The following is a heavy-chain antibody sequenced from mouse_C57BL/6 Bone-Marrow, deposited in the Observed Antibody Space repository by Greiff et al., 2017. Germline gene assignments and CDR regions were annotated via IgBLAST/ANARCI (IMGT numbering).Heavy chain of an antibody. D-gene: IGHD1-1*01. CDR3: ARGHYGSSLDY. CDR2: ISYDGSN. V-gene: IGHV3-6*01. Sequence: DVQLQESGPGLVKPSQSLSLTCSVTGYSITSGYYWNWIRQFPGNKLEWMGYISYDGSNNYNPSLKNRISITRDTSKNQFFLMLKSVTTEDTATYYCARGHYGSSLDYWGQGTTRTGSS. J-gene: IGHJ2*01. CDR1: GYSITSGYY.